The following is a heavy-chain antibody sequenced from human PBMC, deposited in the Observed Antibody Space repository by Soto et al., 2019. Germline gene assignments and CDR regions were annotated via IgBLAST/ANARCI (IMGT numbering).Heavy chain of an antibody. CDR3: GGRGYNHNSGLDV. CDR1: GGSISSYY. D-gene: IGHD3-22*01. Sequence: SETLSLTCTVSGGSISSYYWSWIRQPPGKGLEWIGYIYYSGSTNYNPSLKSRVTISVDTSKNQFSLKLSSVTAADTAVYYCGGRGYNHNSGLDVWGQGTTDTVSS. J-gene: IGHJ6*02. CDR2: IYYSGST. V-gene: IGHV4-59*08.